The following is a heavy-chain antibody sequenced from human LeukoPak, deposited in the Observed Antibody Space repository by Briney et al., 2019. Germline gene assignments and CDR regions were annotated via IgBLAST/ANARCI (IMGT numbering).Heavy chain of an antibody. J-gene: IGHJ6*03. CDR2: IYYTGST. D-gene: IGHD1-1*01. CDR1: GGSISSYY. V-gene: IGHV4-59*01. CDR3: ARAVQLERPPPLIGYYYMDV. Sequence: PSETLSLTCTVSGGSISSYYWSWIRQPPGKGLEWIGYIYYTGSTNYNPSLKSRVTISVDTSKNQFSLKLSSVTAAATPVYYGARAVQLERPPPLIGYYYMDVWDKGTTVTVSS.